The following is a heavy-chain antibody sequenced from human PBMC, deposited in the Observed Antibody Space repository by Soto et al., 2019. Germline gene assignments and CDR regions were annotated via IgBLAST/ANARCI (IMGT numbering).Heavy chain of an antibody. J-gene: IGHJ4*02. Sequence: QVQLVQSGAEEKKPGASVKLSCRTSGYAFISYAIHWVRQAPGQSLEWMGWVNPASGHTEYSYKFQDRVTITRDTSAKTGYMELSSLRSEDTAVYYCAREGHFFDDWGQGTLVTVSS. V-gene: IGHV1-3*05. CDR3: AREGHFFDD. CDR1: GYAFISYA. CDR2: VNPASGHT.